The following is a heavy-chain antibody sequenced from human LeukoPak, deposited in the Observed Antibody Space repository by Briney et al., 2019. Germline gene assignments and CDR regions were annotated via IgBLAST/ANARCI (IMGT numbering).Heavy chain of an antibody. J-gene: IGHJ6*03. D-gene: IGHD6-13*01. CDR2: INPNSGGT. CDR1: GYTFTGYY. V-gene: IGHV1-2*02. Sequence: ASVKVSCKASGYTFTGYYMHWVRQAPGQGLEWMGWINPNSGGTNYAQKFQGRVTMTRDTSISTAYMELSRLRSDDTAVYYCASARDSSPNYYYYYYMDVWAKGPRSPSP. CDR3: ASARDSSPNYYYYYYMDV.